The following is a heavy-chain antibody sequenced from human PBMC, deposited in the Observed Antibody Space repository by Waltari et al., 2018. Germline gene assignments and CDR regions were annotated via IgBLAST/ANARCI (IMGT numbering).Heavy chain of an antibody. J-gene: IGHJ5*02. CDR1: NGSMTSYY. CDR3: ARHRSLHEWFDP. Sequence: QVQLQESGPGVVKPSETLSLICTVSNGSMTSYYWSWIRQPPGKGLEWIGYIYYTGSTKINSSLKTPVTISIDTSKNQLSLKLNSVTAADTAVYYCARHRSLHEWFDPWGQGTLVTVSS. CDR2: IYYTGST. V-gene: IGHV4-59*08.